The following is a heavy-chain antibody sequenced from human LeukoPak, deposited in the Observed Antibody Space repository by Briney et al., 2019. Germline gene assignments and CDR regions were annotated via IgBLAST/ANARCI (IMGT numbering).Heavy chain of an antibody. J-gene: IGHJ4*02. Sequence: GGSLRLSCAASGFTFSDYSMNWIRQSPGKGLEWLSYISARGGTKYYADSVKGRFTISRDNAKNSLYLQMNSLRAEDTAIYYCARAKWPNDYWGQGTLVTVSS. V-gene: IGHV3-11*04. CDR2: ISARGGTK. D-gene: IGHD2-8*01. CDR1: GFTFSDYS. CDR3: ARAKWPNDY.